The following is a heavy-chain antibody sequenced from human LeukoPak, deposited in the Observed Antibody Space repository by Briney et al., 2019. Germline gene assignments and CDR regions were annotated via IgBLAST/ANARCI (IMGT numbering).Heavy chain of an antibody. CDR3: ARDPYSGGYGAYYYYYMDV. CDR1: GFSFSVFW. V-gene: IGHV3-74*01. CDR2: IKTDGSIT. D-gene: IGHD6-19*01. Sequence: GGSLRLPCAASGFSFSVFWMHWVRQAPGKGPVWVSRIKTDGSITNYADSVRGRFTISRDNAENSLYLQMNSLRDEDTAVYYCARDPYSGGYGAYYYYYMDVWGKGTTVTVSS. J-gene: IGHJ6*03.